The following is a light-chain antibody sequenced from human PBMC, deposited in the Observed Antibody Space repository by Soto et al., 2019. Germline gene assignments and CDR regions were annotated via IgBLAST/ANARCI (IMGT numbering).Light chain of an antibody. CDR3: SSYTTRSTLV. V-gene: IGLV1-40*01. J-gene: IGLJ2*01. CDR1: SSNIGEDYD. CDR2: GNH. Sequence: QSVLTQPPSVSGAPGQRITISCAGSSSNIGEDYDVEWIQQRPGTAPKVVIYGNHKRPSGIPERFSGSKSANTASLTISGLQAADEAFYYCSSYTTRSTLVFGGGTKVTVL.